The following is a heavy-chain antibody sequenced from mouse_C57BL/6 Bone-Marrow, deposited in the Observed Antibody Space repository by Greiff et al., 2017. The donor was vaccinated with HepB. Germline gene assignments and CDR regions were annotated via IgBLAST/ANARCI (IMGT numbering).Heavy chain of an antibody. CDR1: GYTFTDYY. V-gene: IGHV1-19*01. J-gene: IGHJ2*01. D-gene: IGHD4-1*01. CDR2: IIPYNGGT. Sequence: VQLQQSGPVLVKPGASVKMSCKASGYTFTDYYINWVKQSHGKSLEWIGVIIPYNGGTSYNQKFKGKATFTANKSSSTAYMEVNSLTSEDSAVYYCARLGFDYWGQGTTLTVSS. CDR3: ARLGFDY.